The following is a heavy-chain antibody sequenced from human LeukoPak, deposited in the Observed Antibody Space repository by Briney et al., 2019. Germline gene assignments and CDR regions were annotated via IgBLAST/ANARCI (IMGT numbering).Heavy chain of an antibody. D-gene: IGHD6-13*01. CDR1: GFKLSRYW. Sequence: GGSLRLSCAASGFKLSRYWMSWVRQAPGKGLEWVANIKEYGSEKYYVDSVKGQYIIASDNAKNSLYLQMNSLRAEDMVLYYCEKAGIEAGGTDGYFQHWGQGTLVTVSS. J-gene: IGHJ1*01. CDR2: IKEYGSEK. V-gene: IGHV3-7*03. CDR3: EKAGIEAGGTDGYFQH.